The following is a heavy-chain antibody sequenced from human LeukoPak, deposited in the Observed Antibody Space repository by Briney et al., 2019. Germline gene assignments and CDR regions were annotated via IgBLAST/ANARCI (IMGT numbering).Heavy chain of an antibody. J-gene: IGHJ6*03. CDR3: AKDGPATHFYYLYYMDV. CDR1: GSISSSSYY. CDR2: MYDSESY. D-gene: IGHD2-15*01. Sequence: PSETLSLTCNVYGSISSSSYYWGWIGQPPGKGLEWIGSMYDSESYYYNPSLKSRVTISVDTSKNQFSLKLRSVTAADTAVYFCAKDGPATHFYYLYYMDVWGKGTTVTVSS. V-gene: IGHV4-39*07.